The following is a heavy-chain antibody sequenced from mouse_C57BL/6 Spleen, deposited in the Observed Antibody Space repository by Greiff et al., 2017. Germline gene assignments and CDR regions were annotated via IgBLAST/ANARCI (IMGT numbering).Heavy chain of an antibody. Sequence: QVQLQQPGAELVRPGTSVKLSCKASGYTFTSYWMHWVKQRPGQGLEWIGVIDPSDSYTNYNQKFKGKATLTVDTSSSTAYMQLSSLTSEDSAVYYCARGPAQALAWFAYWGQGTLVTVSA. CDR3: ARGPAQALAWFAY. CDR1: GYTFTSYW. CDR2: IDPSDSYT. V-gene: IGHV1-59*01. D-gene: IGHD3-2*02. J-gene: IGHJ3*01.